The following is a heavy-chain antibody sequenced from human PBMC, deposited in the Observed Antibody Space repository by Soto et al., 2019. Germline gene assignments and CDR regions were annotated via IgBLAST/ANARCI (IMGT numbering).Heavy chain of an antibody. CDR1: GGSISSYY. V-gene: IGHV4-59*01. J-gene: IGHJ6*03. D-gene: IGHD3-10*01. CDR2: IYYSGST. Sequence: SGTLSLTCTVSGGSISSYYWSWIRQPPGKGLEWIGYIYYSGSTNYNPSLKSRVTISVDTSKNQFALKLSSVTAADTAVYYWARGRIGSGHLGEYYYMDVWGKGTTVTVSS. CDR3: ARGRIGSGHLGEYYYMDV.